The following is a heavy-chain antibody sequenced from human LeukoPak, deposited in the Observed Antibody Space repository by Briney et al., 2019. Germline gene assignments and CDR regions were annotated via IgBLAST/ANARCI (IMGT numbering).Heavy chain of an antibody. D-gene: IGHD6-13*01. CDR2: ISSSSSYI. V-gene: IGHV3-21*01. CDR3: ASGSSSWHRVAFDI. CDR1: GFTFSSYS. Sequence: PGGSLRLSCAASGFTFSSYSMNWVRQAPGKGLEWVSSISSSSSYIYYADSVKGRFTISRDNAKNSLYPQMNSLRAEDTAVYYCASGSSSWHRVAFDIWGQGTMVTVSS. J-gene: IGHJ3*02.